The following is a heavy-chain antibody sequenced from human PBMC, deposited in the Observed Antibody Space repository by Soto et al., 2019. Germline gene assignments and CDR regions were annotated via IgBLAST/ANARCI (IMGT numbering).Heavy chain of an antibody. J-gene: IGHJ4*02. CDR3: ARLRYSDH. V-gene: IGHV3-7*01. CDR2: IKEDGSEK. CDR1: GFTFSTYW. Sequence: PGGSLRLSCAASGFTFSTYWMTWVRQAPGKGLEWVANIKEDGSEKNYVDSVKGRFTISRDNAKNSLYLQINSLRVEDTAVYYCARLRYSDHWGQGTLVTVSS.